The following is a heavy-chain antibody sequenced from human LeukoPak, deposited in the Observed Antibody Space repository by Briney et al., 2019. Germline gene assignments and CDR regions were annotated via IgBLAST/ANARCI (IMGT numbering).Heavy chain of an antibody. Sequence: GRSLRLSCAASGFTFDDHDMHWVRQAPGKGLEWVSGITWDSGITGYADSVKGRFTISRDNAKNSLYLQMNSLRAEDTAVYYCAGTKIRGPADYWGQGTLVTVSS. CDR3: AGTKIRGPADY. CDR1: GFTFDDHD. CDR2: ITWDSGIT. V-gene: IGHV3-9*01. D-gene: IGHD3-10*01. J-gene: IGHJ4*02.